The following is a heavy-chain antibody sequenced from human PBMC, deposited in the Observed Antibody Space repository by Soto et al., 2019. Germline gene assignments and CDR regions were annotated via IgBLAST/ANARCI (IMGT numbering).Heavy chain of an antibody. CDR3: AKGGRQWLVTSAFNY. Sequence: VQLVESGGGVVQPGRSLRLSCAASGFTFSDYAMQWVRQAPGKGLEWVAVVSHDGRNTHYADSVKGRFTISRESSKNTVSLEMTSLRAEDTAVYYCAKGGRQWLVTSAFNYWGQGALVTVSS. V-gene: IGHV3-30*18. J-gene: IGHJ4*02. CDR2: VSHDGRNT. D-gene: IGHD6-19*01. CDR1: GFTFSDYA.